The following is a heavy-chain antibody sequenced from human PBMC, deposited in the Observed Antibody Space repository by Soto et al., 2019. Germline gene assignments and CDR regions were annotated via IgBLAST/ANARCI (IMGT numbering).Heavy chain of an antibody. CDR3: ARTFDYYGMDV. CDR2: IYHAGSV. CDR1: GYSIGSGYY. J-gene: IGHJ6*02. V-gene: IGHV4-38-2*01. Sequence: NPSVTLSLTCAVSGYSIGSGYYWAWIRQSPGKGLEWIGSIYHAGSVYYNPSLNGRVALSMDTSKNHFSLKLTSVTAADTAVYYCARTFDYYGMDVWGQGTTVTVSS.